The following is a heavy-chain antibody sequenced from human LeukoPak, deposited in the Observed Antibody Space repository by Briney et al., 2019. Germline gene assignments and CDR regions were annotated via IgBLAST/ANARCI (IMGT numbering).Heavy chain of an antibody. D-gene: IGHD3-22*01. CDR1: GFTVSTNY. J-gene: IGHJ3*02. CDR3: ATLERGMIVPGGAFDI. V-gene: IGHV3-66*01. CDR2: VYMGGTT. Sequence: GGSLRLSCAASGFTVSTNYMNWVRQAPGKGLEWVSVVYMGGTTYYSDSVTGRVTISSDSTKNTIYLQMNNLRAEDTAVYYCATLERGMIVPGGAFDIWGQGTMVTVSS.